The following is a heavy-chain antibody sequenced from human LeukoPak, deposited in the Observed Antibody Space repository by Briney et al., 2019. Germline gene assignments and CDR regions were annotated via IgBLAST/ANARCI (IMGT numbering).Heavy chain of an antibody. CDR2: INSDGSWT. Sequence: GGSLRLSCAASGNYWMHWVRQAPGKGLVWVSHINSDGSWTSYADSVKGRFTISKDNAKNTVYLQMNSLRAEDTAVYYCAKDWGPGDFDYWGQGTLVTVSA. J-gene: IGHJ4*02. D-gene: IGHD3-16*01. V-gene: IGHV3-74*01. CDR1: GNYW. CDR3: AKDWGPGDFDY.